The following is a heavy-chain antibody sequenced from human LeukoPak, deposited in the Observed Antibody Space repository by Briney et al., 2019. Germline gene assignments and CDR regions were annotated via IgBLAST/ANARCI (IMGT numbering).Heavy chain of an antibody. CDR2: IYYSGSA. CDR1: GGSISSSSSY. J-gene: IGHJ4*02. V-gene: IGHV4-39*01. CDR3: ATSHCSGGSCYLDY. Sequence: SETLSLTCTVSGGSISSSSSYWGWIRQPPGKGLQWVGSIYYSGSAYYNPSLKGRVTISTDTAKNQFSLQLGSVTAAGTAVYYCATSHCSGGSCYLDYWGQGTRVTVSS. D-gene: IGHD2-15*01.